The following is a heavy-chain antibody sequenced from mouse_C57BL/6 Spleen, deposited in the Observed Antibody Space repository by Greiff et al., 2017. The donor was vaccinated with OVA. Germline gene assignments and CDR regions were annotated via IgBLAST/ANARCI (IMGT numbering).Heavy chain of an antibody. J-gene: IGHJ1*03. Sequence: QVQLQQPGAELVKPGASVKLSCKASGYTFTSYWMQWVKQRPGQGLEWIGAIDPSDSYTNYNQKFTGKATLTVDTSSSTAYMQLSSLTSEDSAVYYCARAGTGWYFDVWGTGTTVTVSS. CDR1: GYTFTSYW. CDR2: IDPSDSYT. CDR3: ARAGTGWYFDV. D-gene: IGHD4-1*01. V-gene: IGHV1-50*01.